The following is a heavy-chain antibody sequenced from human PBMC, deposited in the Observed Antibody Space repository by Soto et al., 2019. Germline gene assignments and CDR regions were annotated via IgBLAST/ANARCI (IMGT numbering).Heavy chain of an antibody. Sequence: GASVKVSCKASGFNFAGYFLQWVRQAPGQGLVWMGWINPNSGVTKDAQTFQGRVTMTWDTSISTAYMELVSVTFDDTAVYSCARAGGSGSYQQGFDYWGQGTLVTVSS. CDR1: GFNFAGYF. J-gene: IGHJ4*02. CDR3: ARAGGSGSYQQGFDY. CDR2: INPNSGVT. D-gene: IGHD1-26*01. V-gene: IGHV1-2*02.